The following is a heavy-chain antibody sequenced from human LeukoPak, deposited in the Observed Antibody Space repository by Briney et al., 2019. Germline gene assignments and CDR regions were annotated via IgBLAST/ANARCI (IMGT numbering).Heavy chain of an antibody. Sequence: SETLSLTCTVSGGSISSGGYYWSWIRQHPGKGLEWIGYIYYSGSTYYNPSLKSRVTISVDTSKNQFSLKLSSVTAADTAVYYCAGDRYSGYERTPNWFDPWGQGTLVTVSS. J-gene: IGHJ5*02. CDR2: IYYSGST. D-gene: IGHD5-12*01. V-gene: IGHV4-31*03. CDR1: GGSISSGGYY. CDR3: AGDRYSGYERTPNWFDP.